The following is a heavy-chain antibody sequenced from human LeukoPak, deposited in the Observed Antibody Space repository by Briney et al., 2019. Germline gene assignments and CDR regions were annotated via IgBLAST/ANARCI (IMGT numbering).Heavy chain of an antibody. D-gene: IGHD4-23*01. CDR3: ARDMSTAVTPISYAFDA. CDR1: ENTFTNYY. CDR2: INPNGGRT. J-gene: IGHJ3*01. V-gene: IGHV1-46*01. Sequence: ASVKVSCKASENTFTNYYMHWVRQAPGQGLEWLGIINPNGGRTAYAQNFQGRVSMTRDTSTTTVYMELSSLRSDDTAVYYCARDMSTAVTPISYAFDAGGQGTMATVSP.